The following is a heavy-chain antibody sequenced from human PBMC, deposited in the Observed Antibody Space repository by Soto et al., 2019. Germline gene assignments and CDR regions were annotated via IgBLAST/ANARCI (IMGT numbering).Heavy chain of an antibody. CDR1: GFTFSSYS. D-gene: IGHD3-16*01. V-gene: IGHV3-21*01. J-gene: IGHJ3*02. CDR2: ISSSSSYI. Sequence: GGSLRLSCAASGFTFSSYSMNWVRQAPGKALEWVSSISSSSSYIYYADSVKGRFTISRDNAKNSLYLQMNSLRAEDTAAYYCARDAMIIPQYGSLWSAHSSSRAFDIWGQGTTVTVSS. CDR3: ARDAMIIPQYGSLWSAHSSSRAFDI.